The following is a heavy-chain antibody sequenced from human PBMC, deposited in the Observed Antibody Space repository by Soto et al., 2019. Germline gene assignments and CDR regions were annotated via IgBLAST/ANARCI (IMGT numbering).Heavy chain of an antibody. V-gene: IGHV1-69*04. J-gene: IGHJ6*02. CDR1: GCTFSSYT. D-gene: IGHD3-22*01. CDR2: IIPILGIA. CDR3: ARDGYYYDSSGYSDAPYYYYYYGMDV. Sequence: GASVKVSCKASGCTFSSYTISWVRQAPGQGLEWMGRIIPILGIANYAQKFQGRVTITADKSTSTAYMELSSLRSEDTAVYYCARDGYYYDSSGYSDAPYYYYYYGMDVWGQGTTVTVSS.